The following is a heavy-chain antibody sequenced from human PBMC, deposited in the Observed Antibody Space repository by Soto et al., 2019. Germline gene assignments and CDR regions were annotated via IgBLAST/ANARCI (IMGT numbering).Heavy chain of an antibody. J-gene: IGHJ5*02. CDR2: IRSKGFGGTT. D-gene: IGHD2-15*01. CDR1: GFTFGYFA. CDR3: TRAALRDIVVVVASTNWYAP. V-gene: IGHV3-49*03. Sequence: TGGSLRLSCTGSGFTFGYFAMSWFRQAPGEGREWVGFIRSKGFGGTTEYAASVEGRFTISRDDSKSIAYLQMNSLKTEDPAVSSCTRAALRDIVVVVASTNWYAPWGQRTLVTVSS.